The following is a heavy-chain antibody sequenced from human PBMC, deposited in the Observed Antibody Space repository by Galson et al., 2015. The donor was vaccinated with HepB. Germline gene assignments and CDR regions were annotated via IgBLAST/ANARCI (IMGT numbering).Heavy chain of an antibody. V-gene: IGHV1-69*13. J-gene: IGHJ3*02. CDR3: ARLWDTARGDAFDI. Sequence: SVKVSCKASGVTFSSSSINWVRQAPGQGPGWMGGIIPIFGTPNYAQKFQGRLTITADESSNTAYMELGSLTFDDAAVYYCARLWDTARGDAFDIRGQGTKVTVSS. CDR1: GVTFSSSS. CDR2: IIPIFGTP. D-gene: IGHD5-18*01.